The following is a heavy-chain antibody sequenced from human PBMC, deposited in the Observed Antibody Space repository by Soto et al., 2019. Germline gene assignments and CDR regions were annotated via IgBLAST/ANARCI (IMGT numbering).Heavy chain of an antibody. J-gene: IGHJ5*02. Sequence: QVQLVQSGAEVKKPGSSEKVSCKASADTFNSYSLSWLRQAPGQRLEWMGGITPVFGTADYAQSFEDRLTITADDSTSTVYMELSSLRSDDTAVYYCARSLEGTTVTNWFDPWGQGALVTVSS. CDR2: ITPVFGTA. CDR3: ARSLEGTTVTNWFDP. D-gene: IGHD4-17*01. V-gene: IGHV1-69*01. CDR1: ADTFNSYS.